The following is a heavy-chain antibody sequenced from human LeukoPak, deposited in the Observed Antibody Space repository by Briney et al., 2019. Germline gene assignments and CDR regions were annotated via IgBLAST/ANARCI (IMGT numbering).Heavy chain of an antibody. CDR2: ISGSGDST. V-gene: IGHV3-23*01. CDR1: GFTFSSYA. CDR3: AILIAVAGPATFY. Sequence: GGSLRRSCAASGFTFSSYAMGWVRQAPGKGLQWVSSISGSGDSTYYADSVKGRFTISRDNSNNTLYLQMNSLRAEDTAVYYCAILIAVAGPATFYWGQGTLVTVSS. D-gene: IGHD6-19*01. J-gene: IGHJ4*02.